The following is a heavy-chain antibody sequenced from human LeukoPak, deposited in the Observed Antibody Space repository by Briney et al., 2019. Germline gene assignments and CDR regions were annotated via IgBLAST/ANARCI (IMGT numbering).Heavy chain of an antibody. CDR1: RFTFNNYA. D-gene: IGHD2-2*01. CDR2: ISGSGGST. CDR3: ANPSSPDY. Sequence: GGSLRLSCAASRFTFNNYAMSWVRQAPGKGLEWVSAISGSGGSTYYADSVKGRFTISRDNSKNTLYLQMNSLRAEDTAVYYCANPSSPDYWGQGTLVTVSS. J-gene: IGHJ4*02. V-gene: IGHV3-23*01.